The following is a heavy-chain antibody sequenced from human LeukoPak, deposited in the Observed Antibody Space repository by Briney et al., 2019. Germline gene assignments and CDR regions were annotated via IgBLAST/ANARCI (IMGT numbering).Heavy chain of an antibody. CDR3: ARRSPDSSFDY. Sequence: GESLKISCKGSGYSFTSYWIGWVRQMPGKGLEWMGIIYPRDSDTRYSPTFQGQVTISADKSISTAHLQWSSLKASDTAMYYCARRSPDSSFDYWGQGTLVTVSS. D-gene: IGHD1-14*01. CDR2: IYPRDSDT. J-gene: IGHJ4*02. CDR1: GYSFTSYW. V-gene: IGHV5-51*01.